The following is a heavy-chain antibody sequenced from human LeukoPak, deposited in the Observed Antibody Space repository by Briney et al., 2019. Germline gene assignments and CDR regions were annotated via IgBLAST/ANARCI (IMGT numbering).Heavy chain of an antibody. J-gene: IGHJ6*02. V-gene: IGHV3-30*18. CDR1: GFTFSSYG. CDR2: ISYDGSNK. D-gene: IGHD6-13*01. CDR3: AKNSGSSWYMSYYYYYGMDV. Sequence: PGRSLRLSCAASGFTFSSYGMHWVRQAPGKGLEWVAVISYDGSNKYYADSVKGRFTISRDNSKNTLYLQMDSLRAEDTAVYYCAKNSGSSWYMSYYYYYGMDVWGQGTTVTVSS.